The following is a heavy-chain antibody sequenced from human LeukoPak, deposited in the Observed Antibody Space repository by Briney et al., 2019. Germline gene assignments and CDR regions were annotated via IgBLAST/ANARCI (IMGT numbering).Heavy chain of an antibody. J-gene: IGHJ4*02. Sequence: PIFGTANYAQKFQGRVTITADESTSTAYMELSSLRSEDTAVYYCARDYIEYSSSSGHYFDYWGQGTLVTVSS. CDR3: ARDYIEYSSSSGHYFDY. D-gene: IGHD6-6*01. CDR2: PIFGTA. V-gene: IGHV1-69*01.